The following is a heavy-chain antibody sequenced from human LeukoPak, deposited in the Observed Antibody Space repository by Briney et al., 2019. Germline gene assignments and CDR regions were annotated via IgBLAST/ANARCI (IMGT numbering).Heavy chain of an antibody. D-gene: IGHD2-2*01. J-gene: IGHJ4*02. CDR2: IYTSGGT. V-gene: IGHV4-4*07. Sequence: PSETLSLTCTVSGGSTTSYFWSWIRQPAGKGLEWIGRIYTSGGTNYNPSLKSRVTMSVDTSKNQFSLKLSSVTAADTAVYYCARGRYCSSTSCYGPNFDYWGQGTLVTVSS. CDR1: GGSTTSYF. CDR3: ARGRYCSSTSCYGPNFDY.